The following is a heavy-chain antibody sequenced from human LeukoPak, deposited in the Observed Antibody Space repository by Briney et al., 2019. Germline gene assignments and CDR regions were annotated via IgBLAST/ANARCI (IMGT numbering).Heavy chain of an antibody. CDR1: GFTFSSYG. Sequence: GGSLRLSCAASGFTFSSYGMHWVRQAPGKGLEWVAFIRYDGSNKYYADSVKGRFTISRDSSKNTLYLQMNSPRAEDTAVYYCAKDGGSRIYYYYYGMDVWGQGTTVTVSS. V-gene: IGHV3-30*02. CDR3: AKDGGSRIYYYYYGMDV. J-gene: IGHJ6*02. D-gene: IGHD2-2*01. CDR2: IRYDGSNK.